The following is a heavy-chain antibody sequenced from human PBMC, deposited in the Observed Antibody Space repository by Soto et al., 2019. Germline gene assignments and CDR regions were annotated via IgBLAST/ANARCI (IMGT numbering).Heavy chain of an antibody. CDR3: ASATGTTGHYYYYGMDV. CDR2: IYPGDSDT. D-gene: IGHD1-1*01. J-gene: IGHJ6*02. Sequence: GESLKICCKGSGYSFTSYWIGWVRQMPGKGLEWMGIIYPGDSDTRYSPSFQGQVTISADKSISTAYLQWSSLKASDTAMYYCASATGTTGHYYYYGMDVWGQGTTVTVSS. V-gene: IGHV5-51*01. CDR1: GYSFTSYW.